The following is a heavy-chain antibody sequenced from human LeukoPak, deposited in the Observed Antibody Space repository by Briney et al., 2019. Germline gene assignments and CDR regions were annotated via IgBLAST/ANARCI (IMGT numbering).Heavy chain of an antibody. V-gene: IGHV1-2*02. CDR1: GYTFTGYF. D-gene: IGHD4-11*01. Sequence: ASVKVSCKASGYTFTGYFMHWVRQAPGQGLEWMGWINPNSGGTNYAQKFQGRVTMTRDTSISTAYMELSRLGSDDTAVYYCARGAVSVFYYYMDVWGKGTTVTVSS. CDR2: INPNSGGT. CDR3: ARGAVSVFYYYMDV. J-gene: IGHJ6*03.